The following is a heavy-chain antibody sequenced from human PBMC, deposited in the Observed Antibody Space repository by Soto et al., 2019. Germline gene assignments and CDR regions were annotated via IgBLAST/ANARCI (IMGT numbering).Heavy chain of an antibody. CDR2: IIPVFATT. D-gene: IGHD3-16*01. J-gene: IGHJ4*02. CDR3: ARGDCGYVWFHEI. CDR1: GGLFSTYA. V-gene: IGHV1-69*01. Sequence: QEQLVQSGAEVKKSGSSVKVSCKASGGLFSTYAISWVRQAPGQGLEWMGGIIPVFATTYYAEKFEGRVTITADDSTYTAYMELSSLRSEDTAMYYCARGDCGYVWFHEIWGQGTLVTVSS.